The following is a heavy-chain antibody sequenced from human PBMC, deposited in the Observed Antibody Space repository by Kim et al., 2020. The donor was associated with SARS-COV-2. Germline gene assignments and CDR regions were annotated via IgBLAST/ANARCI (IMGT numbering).Heavy chain of an antibody. CDR1: GGSISSGGYY. Sequence: SETLSLTCTVSGGSISSGGYYWSWIRQHPGKGLEWIGYIYYSGSTYYNPSLKSRVTISVDTSKNQFSLKLSSVTAADTAVYYYARWVGGVRGVISPNWFDPWGQGTLVTVSS. CDR3: ARWVGGVRGVISPNWFDP. CDR2: IYYSGST. J-gene: IGHJ5*02. D-gene: IGHD3-10*01. V-gene: IGHV4-31*03.